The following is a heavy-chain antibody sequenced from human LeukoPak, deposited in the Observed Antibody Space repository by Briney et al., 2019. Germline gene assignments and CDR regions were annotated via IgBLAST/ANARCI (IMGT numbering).Heavy chain of an antibody. D-gene: IGHD4-17*01. Sequence: ASVKVSCKASGYTFTSYGISWVRQAPGQGLEWMGWISAYNGNTNYAQKLQGRVTMTTDTSTSTAYMELRSLRSDDTAVYYCATYDYGDYTFDYWAREPWSPSPQ. CDR1: GYTFTSYG. CDR3: ATYDYGDYTFDY. V-gene: IGHV1-18*01. J-gene: IGHJ4*02. CDR2: ISAYNGNT.